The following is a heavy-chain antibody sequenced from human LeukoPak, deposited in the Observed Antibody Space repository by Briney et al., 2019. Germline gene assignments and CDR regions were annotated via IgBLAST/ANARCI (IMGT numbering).Heavy chain of an antibody. J-gene: IGHJ4*02. Sequence: SDTLSLTCAVSGGSISSTNWWSWVRQPPGQGLEWIGEISLSGVTNYNPSLKSRVTMSLDRSKNHLSLTLTSVTAADTAVYYCSRESGAFSPFGYWGQGTLVTVSS. D-gene: IGHD1-26*01. CDR1: GGSISSTNW. CDR2: ISLSGVT. V-gene: IGHV4-4*02. CDR3: SRESGAFSPFGY.